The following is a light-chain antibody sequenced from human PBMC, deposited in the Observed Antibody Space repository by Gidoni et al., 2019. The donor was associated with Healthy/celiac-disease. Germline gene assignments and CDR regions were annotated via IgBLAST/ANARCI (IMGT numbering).Light chain of an antibody. J-gene: IGKJ4*01. CDR3: QQSYSTPRLT. V-gene: IGKV1-39*01. CDR2: AAS. Sequence: DIQMTQSPSSLSASVGDRVTITCRASQRISSYLNWYQQKPGKAPKLLIYAASSLQSGVPSRFSGSGSGTDFTLTISRLQPEDFATYYCQQSYSTPRLTFGGGTKVGIK. CDR1: QRISSY.